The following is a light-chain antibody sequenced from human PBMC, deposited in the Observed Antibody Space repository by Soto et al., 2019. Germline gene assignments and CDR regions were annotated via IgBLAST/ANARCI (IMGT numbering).Light chain of an antibody. J-gene: IGLJ2*01. Sequence: QSVLTQPASVSGSPGQSITISCTGTSSDIGRYNYVSWNQHSPGKAPKLIIYDVSDRPSGVSNRFSGSKSGTTASLTISGLQAEDEADYYCGSYTSSDTMIFGGGTKLTVL. V-gene: IGLV2-14*03. CDR3: GSYTSSDTMI. CDR2: DVS. CDR1: SSDIGRYNY.